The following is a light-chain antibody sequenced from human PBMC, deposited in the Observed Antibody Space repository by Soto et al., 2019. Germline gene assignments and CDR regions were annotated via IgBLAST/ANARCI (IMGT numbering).Light chain of an antibody. Sequence: EIVMTQSPAPLSVSPGERATLSCRAGQGVTTNFAWYQQKSGQSPRLLIYDVSTRATGVPARFSGTGSETDFTLTISGLQSDDAAVYFCQQYKNWPFSLGQGTRLEIK. CDR1: QGVTTN. V-gene: IGKV3-15*01. CDR2: DVS. CDR3: QQYKNWPFS. J-gene: IGKJ5*01.